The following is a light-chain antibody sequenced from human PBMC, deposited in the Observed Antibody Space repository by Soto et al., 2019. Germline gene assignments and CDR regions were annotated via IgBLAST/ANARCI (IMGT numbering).Light chain of an antibody. CDR3: QQSYFSPPA. CDR1: ERISTF. J-gene: IGKJ1*01. Sequence: DIQITQSPSSLSASVGVRITITCRASERISTFLNWYQQKSGKAPKLLIFAATSLQSGVQSRYSGRASSREFTLTISSLQPDEFETYYCQQSYFSPPAFGQGRKVEIK. V-gene: IGKV1-39*01. CDR2: AAT.